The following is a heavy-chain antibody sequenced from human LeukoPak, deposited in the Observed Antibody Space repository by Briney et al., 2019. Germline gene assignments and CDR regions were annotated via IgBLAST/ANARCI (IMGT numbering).Heavy chain of an antibody. CDR2: IYWNDDK. Sequence: SGPTLVNPTQTLTLTCTFSGFSLTTGEVGVRWIRQPPGKALEWLSLIYWNDDKRYSPSLKSRLTISKDTSKNQVVLTMTNMDPVDTATYYCAHQFWGDGLSYFDYWGQGTLVTVSS. V-gene: IGHV2-5*01. CDR3: AHQFWGDGLSYFDY. D-gene: IGHD3-16*01. CDR1: GFSLTTGEVG. J-gene: IGHJ4*02.